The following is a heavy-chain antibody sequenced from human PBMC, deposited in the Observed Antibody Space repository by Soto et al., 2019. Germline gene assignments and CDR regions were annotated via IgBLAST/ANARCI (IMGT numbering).Heavy chain of an antibody. J-gene: IGHJ4*02. CDR2: ISPDGGEI. V-gene: IGHV3-7*01. CDR1: GFTFSNIW. Sequence: PGGSLRLSCAASGFTFSNIWMGWVRRSPEKGPEWVASISPDGGEIYYVDSVKGRFTISRDNTRNSLYLQMNSLRAEDTAVYYCAKGPRWGQGTLVTVSS. CDR3: AKGPR.